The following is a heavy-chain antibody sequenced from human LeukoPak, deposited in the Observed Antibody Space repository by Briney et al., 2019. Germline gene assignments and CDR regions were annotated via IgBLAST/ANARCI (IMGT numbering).Heavy chain of an antibody. V-gene: IGHV3-23*01. D-gene: IGHD3-3*01. J-gene: IGHJ4*02. CDR3: ARAVFGVVISFDY. CDR1: GFAFSSYA. CDR2: FSGGDGRT. Sequence: GGSLRLSCAASGFAFSSYAMSWVRQAPGKGLEWVSAFSGGDGRTYYADSVKGRFTISGDNSKNTLYLQMNSLRVDDTALYSCARAVFGVVISFDYWGQGTLVTVSS.